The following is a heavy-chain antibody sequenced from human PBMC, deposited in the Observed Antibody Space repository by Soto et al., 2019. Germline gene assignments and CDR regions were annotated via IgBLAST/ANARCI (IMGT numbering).Heavy chain of an antibody. CDR1: GDSFTSYW. CDR3: VRVPYYSDSSGVDY. J-gene: IGHJ4*02. D-gene: IGHD3-22*01. Sequence: PGESLKISCKGSGDSFTSYWIGWVRQMPGKGLEWMGIIYPGDSDTRYSPSFQGQVTISADKSISTAYLQWSSLKASDTAMYYCVRVPYYSDSSGVDYWGQGTLLTVSS. V-gene: IGHV5-51*01. CDR2: IYPGDSDT.